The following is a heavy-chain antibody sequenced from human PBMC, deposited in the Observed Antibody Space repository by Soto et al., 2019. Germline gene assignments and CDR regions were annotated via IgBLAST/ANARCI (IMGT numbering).Heavy chain of an antibody. J-gene: IGHJ6*02. CDR2: IVVGSGNT. Sequence: GASVKVSCKASGFTFTSSAVQWVRQARGQRLEWIGWIVVGSGNTNYAQKFQERVTITRDMSTSTAYMELSSLRSEDTAVYYCAAREGYYYGMDVWGQGTTVTVSS. CDR1: GFTFTSSA. V-gene: IGHV1-58*01. CDR3: AAREGYYYGMDV.